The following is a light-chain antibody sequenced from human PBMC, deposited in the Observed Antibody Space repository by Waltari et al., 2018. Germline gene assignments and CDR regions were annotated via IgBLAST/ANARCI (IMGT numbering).Light chain of an antibody. Sequence: QSALTQPASVSGSPGQSITISCTGSSTDAGPHTYVHWYQQHPGKAPKLIIYDVSHRPSGISNRFSGSRSGDTASLTISGLQAEDEADYFCCSYANMVTLFVVFGGGTKLTVL. CDR2: DVS. V-gene: IGLV2-14*03. CDR1: STDAGPHTY. J-gene: IGLJ2*01. CDR3: CSYANMVTLFVV.